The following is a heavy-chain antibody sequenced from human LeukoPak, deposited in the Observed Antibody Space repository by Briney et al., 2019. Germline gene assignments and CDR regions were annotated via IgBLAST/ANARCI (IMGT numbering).Heavy chain of an antibody. CDR1: GDSISTYY. D-gene: IGHD3-16*01. CDR3: ARGYAFFDY. CDR2: IYYSGST. J-gene: IGHJ4*02. V-gene: IGHV4-59*01. Sequence: SETLSLTCTVSGDSISTYYWSWMRQPPGKGLEWIGYIYYSGSTNYNPSLKSRVTIPVDTSKNQFSLNLSSVTTADRAVYYCARGYAFFDYWGQGTLVTVSS.